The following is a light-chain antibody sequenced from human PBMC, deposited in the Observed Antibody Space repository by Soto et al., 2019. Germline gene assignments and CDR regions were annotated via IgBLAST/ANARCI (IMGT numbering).Light chain of an antibody. Sequence: EIVLTQSPGTLSLSPGERATLSCRVSQSVSSNYLAWYQQKPGQAPRLLIYGASSRATGIPDRFSGSGSGTDFTLTISRLEPEDFAVYYCQQYGTSPWTFGQGTKVDIK. J-gene: IGKJ1*01. V-gene: IGKV3-20*01. CDR3: QQYGTSPWT. CDR1: QSVSSNY. CDR2: GAS.